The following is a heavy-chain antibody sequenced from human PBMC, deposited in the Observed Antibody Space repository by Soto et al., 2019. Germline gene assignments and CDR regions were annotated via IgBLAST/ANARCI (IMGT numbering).Heavy chain of an antibody. Sequence: PSETLSITCTVSGGSISSSSYYWGWIRQPPGKGLEWIGSIYYSGSTYYNPSLKSRVTISVDTSKNQFSLKLSSVTAADTAVYYCANGGYCSSTSCDYYYYYVDVWGKGTTVTVSS. CDR3: ANGGYCSSTSCDYYYYYVDV. D-gene: IGHD2-2*01. CDR1: GGSISSSSYY. V-gene: IGHV4-39*01. J-gene: IGHJ6*03. CDR2: IYYSGST.